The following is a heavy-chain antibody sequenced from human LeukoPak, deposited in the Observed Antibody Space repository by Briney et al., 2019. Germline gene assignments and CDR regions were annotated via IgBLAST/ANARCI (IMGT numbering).Heavy chain of an antibody. CDR3: ARQGEFNDYDLKD. D-gene: IGHD3-16*01. CDR2: IYPGDSDT. J-gene: IGHJ4*02. V-gene: IGHV5-51*01. Sequence: GESLQISCQGSGYSFTSYWIGWVRQMPGKGLEWMGIIYPGDSDTRYSPSFQGRVTISADKSISTAYLQWSSLKASDTAMYYCARQGEFNDYDLKDWGQGTLVTVSS. CDR1: GYSFTSYW.